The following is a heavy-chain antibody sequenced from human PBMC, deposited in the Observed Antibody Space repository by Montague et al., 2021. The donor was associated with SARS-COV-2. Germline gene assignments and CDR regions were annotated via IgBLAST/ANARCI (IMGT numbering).Heavy chain of an antibody. CDR2: IKQDGSEK. V-gene: IGHV3-7*03. Sequence: SLRLSCAASGFTFSSYWMSWVRQAPGKGLEWVANIKQDGSEKYYVDSVKGRFTISRDNAKNSLYLQMNSLRAEDTAVYYCARGRITIFGVEDYYYGMDVWGQGTRVTVSS. CDR1: GFTFSSYW. J-gene: IGHJ6*02. D-gene: IGHD3-3*01. CDR3: ARGRITIFGVEDYYYGMDV.